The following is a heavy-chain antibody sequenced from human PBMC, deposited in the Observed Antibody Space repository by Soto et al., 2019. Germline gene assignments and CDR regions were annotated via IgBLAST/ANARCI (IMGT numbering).Heavy chain of an antibody. Sequence: VKVSCKASGGTFSRNSISWVRQAPGQRLEWMGWINAGNGNTKYSQRFQGRVTITRDTSASTAYMELSSLRSEDTAVYYCARHWYFDLWGRGTLVTVSS. CDR3: ARHWYFDL. J-gene: IGHJ2*01. CDR2: INAGNGNT. CDR1: GGTFSRNS. V-gene: IGHV1-3*01.